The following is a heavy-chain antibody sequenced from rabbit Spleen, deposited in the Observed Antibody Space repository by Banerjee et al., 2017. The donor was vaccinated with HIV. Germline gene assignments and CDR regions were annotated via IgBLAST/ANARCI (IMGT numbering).Heavy chain of an antibody. Sequence: QSLEESGGDLVKPGASLTLTCTASGFSFSSAYDMCWVRQAPGKGLEWIACIYSTSGSAYYASWAKGRFTISKTSSTPVTLQMTSLTAADTATYFCARDVYTGLTYATQLNLWGPGTLVIVS. J-gene: IGHJ3*01. CDR2: IYSTSGSA. CDR1: GFSFSSAYD. V-gene: IGHV1S40*01. D-gene: IGHD6-1*01. CDR3: ARDVYTGLTYATQLNL.